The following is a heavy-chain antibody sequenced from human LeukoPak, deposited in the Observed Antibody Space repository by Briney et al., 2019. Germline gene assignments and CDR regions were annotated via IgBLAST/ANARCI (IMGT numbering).Heavy chain of an antibody. Sequence: GGSLRLSCAASGFTFSSYSMNWVRQAPGKGLEWVSSISSGSSYIYYADSVKGRFTISRDNAKNSLYLQMNSLRAEDTAVYYCATNPYNPWELLPHYYFDYWGEESLVIVAS. D-gene: IGHD1-26*01. CDR2: ISSGSSYI. CDR1: GFTFSSYS. CDR3: ATNPYNPWELLPHYYFDY. V-gene: IGHV3-21*01. J-gene: IGHJ4*02.